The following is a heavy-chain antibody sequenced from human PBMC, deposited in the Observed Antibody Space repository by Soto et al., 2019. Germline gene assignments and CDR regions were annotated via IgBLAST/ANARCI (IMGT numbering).Heavy chain of an antibody. Sequence: ASVKVSCKTSGYTFTTFGISWVRQAPGQGLEWMGWISAYNGNTNYAQKFQGRVTMTTDTSTSTAYMELRSLRSDGTAVYYCARGYCGSTSCDNWFDPWGQGTLVTVSS. D-gene: IGHD2-2*01. CDR2: ISAYNGNT. V-gene: IGHV1-18*04. CDR1: GYTFTTFG. CDR3: ARGYCGSTSCDNWFDP. J-gene: IGHJ5*02.